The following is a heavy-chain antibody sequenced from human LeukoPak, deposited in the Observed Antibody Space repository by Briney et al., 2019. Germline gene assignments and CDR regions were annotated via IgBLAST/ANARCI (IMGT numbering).Heavy chain of an antibody. Sequence: GGSLRLSCAASGFNIKTYSMTWVCQAPGKGLEWVSTISSSGGYIYYADSVKGRFAIFRDTAKNSLYLQMTSLRVEDTAVYNCARLRDTVTSASDYWGQGTLVTVSS. CDR3: ARLRDTVTSASDY. D-gene: IGHD4-17*01. CDR2: ISSSGGYI. J-gene: IGHJ4*02. V-gene: IGHV3-21*06. CDR1: GFNIKTYS.